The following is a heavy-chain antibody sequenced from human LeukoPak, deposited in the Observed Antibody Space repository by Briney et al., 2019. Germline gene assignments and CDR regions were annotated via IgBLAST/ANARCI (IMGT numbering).Heavy chain of an antibody. CDR3: ARDQASNIAARRNLAY. J-gene: IGHJ4*02. CDR2: IWYDGSNK. Sequence: GGSLRLSCAASGFTFSSYGMHWVRQAPGKGLEWVTFIWYDGSNKYYADSVKGRFTISRDNSKNTLYLQMNSLRAEDTAVYYCARDQASNIAARRNLAYWGQGTLVTVSS. D-gene: IGHD6-6*01. CDR1: GFTFSSYG. V-gene: IGHV3-33*01.